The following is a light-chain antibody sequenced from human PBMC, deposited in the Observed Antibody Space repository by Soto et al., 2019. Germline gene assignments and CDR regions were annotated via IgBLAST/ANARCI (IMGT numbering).Light chain of an antibody. CDR3: QVRETNTDHLV. CDR2: DDT. CDR1: NFGSKS. V-gene: IGLV3-21*02. Sequence: SYELTQAPSMSVAPGQTARITWGGNNFGSKSVHWYQQRPGQAPVVVIYDDTDRPSGIPERFSGSNSGNTATLTISGVEAGDEADYYCQVRETNTDHLVFGGGTKLTVL. J-gene: IGLJ3*02.